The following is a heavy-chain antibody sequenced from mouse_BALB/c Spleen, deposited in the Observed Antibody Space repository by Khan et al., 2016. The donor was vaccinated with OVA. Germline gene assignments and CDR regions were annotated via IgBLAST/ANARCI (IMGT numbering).Heavy chain of an antibody. D-gene: IGHD1-1*01. CDR1: GYTFTSYW. CDR2: VYPGDGNP. Sequence: QVQLKQSGTELARPGASVKLSCKASGYTFTSYWMQWVKQRPGQGLEWIGAVYPGDGNPRYTQKFKGKATLTADKSSSTAYIQLSSLASEDSAVYYGARGGITKGYFDYWGQGTTLTVSS. J-gene: IGHJ2*01. CDR3: ARGGITKGYFDY. V-gene: IGHV1-87*01.